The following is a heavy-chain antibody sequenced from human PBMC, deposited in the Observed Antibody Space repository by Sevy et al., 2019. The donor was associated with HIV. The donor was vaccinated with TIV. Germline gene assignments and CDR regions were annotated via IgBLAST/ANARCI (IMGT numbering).Heavy chain of an antibody. CDR3: AKVQIAAVAGAGDFDY. V-gene: IGHV3-23*01. Sequence: GGSLRLSCAASGFSFSNYAMSWVRQGPGMGLEWVAAISGSGLSTYYADSVKGRFTISRDNSKKTLHLQMKSLRVEDTAVYYCAKVQIAAVAGAGDFDYWGQGTLVTVSS. CDR2: ISGSGLST. CDR1: GFSFSNYA. D-gene: IGHD6-19*01. J-gene: IGHJ4*02.